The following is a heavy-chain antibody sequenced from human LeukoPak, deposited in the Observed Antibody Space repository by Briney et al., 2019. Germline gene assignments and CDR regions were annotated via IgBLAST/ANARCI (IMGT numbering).Heavy chain of an antibody. Sequence: ASVKVSCKASGYTFTSYYMHWVRQAPGQGLEWMGIINPSGGSTSYAQKFQGRVTMTRDTSTSTVYMELSSLRSEDTAVYYCAREPPVWRDILPSRHFDYWGQGTLVTVSS. CDR2: INPSGGST. D-gene: IGHD2/OR15-2a*01. V-gene: IGHV1-46*01. J-gene: IGHJ4*02. CDR3: AREPPVWRDILPSRHFDY. CDR1: GYTFTSYY.